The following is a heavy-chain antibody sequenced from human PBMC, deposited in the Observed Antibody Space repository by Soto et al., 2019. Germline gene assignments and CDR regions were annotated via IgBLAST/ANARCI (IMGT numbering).Heavy chain of an antibody. Sequence: VQLLESGGGLVQPGGSLRLSCAASGFTFTSYAVSWFRQAPGKGLEWGSALSGSSGTTCYADSVKGRFTISRDNSKNTLYLQMNSMRSEDTALYYCAKGRSSSKWYYFDYWGQGTLVTVSS. D-gene: IGHD6-13*01. CDR2: LSGSSGTT. CDR3: AKGRSSSKWYYFDY. V-gene: IGHV3-23*01. J-gene: IGHJ4*02. CDR1: GFTFTSYA.